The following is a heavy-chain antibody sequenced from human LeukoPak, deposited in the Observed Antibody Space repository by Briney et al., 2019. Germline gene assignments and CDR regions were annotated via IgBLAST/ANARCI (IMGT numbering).Heavy chain of an antibody. V-gene: IGHV1-69*01. CDR2: IIPIFGTA. D-gene: IGHD3-22*01. Sequence: ASVKVSCKASGGTFSSYAISWVRQAPGQGLEWMGGIIPIFGTANYAQKFQGRVTITADESTSTAYMELSSLRSEDTAVYYCASGGNYYDSSGYYPNQGSQYFDYWGQGTLVTVSS. CDR1: GGTFSSYA. CDR3: ASGGNYYDSSGYYPNQGSQYFDY. J-gene: IGHJ4*02.